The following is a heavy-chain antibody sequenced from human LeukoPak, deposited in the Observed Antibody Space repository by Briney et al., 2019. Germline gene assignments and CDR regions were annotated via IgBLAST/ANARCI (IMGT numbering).Heavy chain of an antibody. CDR1: GFTFSSYS. CDR3: ARDKSDGERPDSYYMDV. CDR2: ISSSSSTI. J-gene: IGHJ6*03. Sequence: GGSLRLSCAASGFTFSSYSMNWVRQAPGKGLEWVSYISSSSSTIYYADSVKGRFTISRDNAKNSLYLQMNSLRAEDTAVYYCARDKSDGERPDSYYMDVWGKGTTVTVSS. V-gene: IGHV3-48*04. D-gene: IGHD1-26*01.